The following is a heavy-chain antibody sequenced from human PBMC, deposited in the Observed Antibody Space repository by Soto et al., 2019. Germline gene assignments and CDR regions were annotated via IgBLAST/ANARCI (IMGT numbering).Heavy chain of an antibody. V-gene: IGHV1-46*01. CDR1: GYTFTSYY. D-gene: IGHD1-26*01. CDR3: ARDMYRNPWGMDV. J-gene: IGHJ6*02. CDR2: INPSGGSA. Sequence: ASVKVSCKASGYTFTSYYMHWVRQAPGQGLEWMGIINPSGGSASYAQKFQGRVTMTRDTSTSTVYMELSSLRSEDTAVYYCARDMYRNPWGMDVWGQGTTVTVS.